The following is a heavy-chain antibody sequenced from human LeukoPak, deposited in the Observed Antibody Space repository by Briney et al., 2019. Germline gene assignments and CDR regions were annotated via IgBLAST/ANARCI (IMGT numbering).Heavy chain of an antibody. CDR3: ARSTVYSSGWYDAFDI. CDR1: GGSISSYY. J-gene: IGHJ3*02. Sequence: SETLSLTCTVAGGSISSYYWSWIRQPPGKGLEWIGCIYYSGSTNYNPSLKSLVTISVDTSKHQFSLKLSSVTAADTAVYYCARSTVYSSGWYDAFDIWGQGTMVTVSS. D-gene: IGHD6-19*01. CDR2: IYYSGST. V-gene: IGHV4-59*01.